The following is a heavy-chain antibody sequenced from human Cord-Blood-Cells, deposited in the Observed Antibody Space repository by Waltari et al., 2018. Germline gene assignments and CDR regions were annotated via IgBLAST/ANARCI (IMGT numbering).Heavy chain of an antibody. Sequence: QVQLVQSGAEVKKPGSSVKVSCKASGGTFSSYAISWVRQAPGQGLEWMGGISPIFGTANYAQNCQGRVTSTADKATSTAYMELSSLRSEDTAVYYCARTTEEAGGGSYYFDYWGQGTLVTVSS. D-gene: IGHD6-25*01. J-gene: IGHJ4*02. CDR1: GGTFSSYA. CDR3: ARTTEEAGGGSYYFDY. V-gene: IGHV1-69*06. CDR2: ISPIFGTA.